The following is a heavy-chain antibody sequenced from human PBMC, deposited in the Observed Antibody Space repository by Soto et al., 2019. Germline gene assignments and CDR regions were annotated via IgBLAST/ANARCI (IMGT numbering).Heavy chain of an antibody. CDR3: ARYWSAGTLYGAFDI. CDR2: IIPMIGAT. D-gene: IGHD2-15*01. CDR1: GGTFSDFT. V-gene: IGHV1-69*06. J-gene: IGHJ3*02. Sequence: QVQLVQSGSEVKKPGSSVKVSCKASGGTFSDFTLSWLRQAPGRGLEWMGGIIPMIGATNNAQKLKGRLTITADKSTGTVYMELNSLRSDDTTVYYCARYWSAGTLYGAFDIWGQGTEVTVSP.